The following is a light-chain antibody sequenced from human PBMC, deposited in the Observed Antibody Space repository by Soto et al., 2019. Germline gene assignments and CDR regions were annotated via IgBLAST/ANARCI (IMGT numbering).Light chain of an antibody. V-gene: IGLV2-23*01. Sequence: QLVLTQPASVSGSPGQSITISCTGTSSDVGSDNVVSWYQQHPGKVPKVMVYEDTKRPSGVSNRFSGSKSGNTASLTISGLQADDEVDYYCCSYAGSGTWVFGGGTQLTVL. CDR1: SSDVGSDNV. CDR3: CSYAGSGTWV. CDR2: EDT. J-gene: IGLJ3*02.